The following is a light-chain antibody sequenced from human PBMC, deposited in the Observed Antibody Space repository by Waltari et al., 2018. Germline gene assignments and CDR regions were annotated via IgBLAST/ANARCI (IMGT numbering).Light chain of an antibody. CDR3: AAWDDSLSGPV. CDR2: RNN. CDR1: SSNIGSNY. Sequence: QSVLTQPPSASGTPGQRVTISCSGSSSNIGSNYVYWYQQLPGTAPKLLIYRNNQRHSGVPDRFSGSKSGTSASLAISGLRSEDEGDYYCAAWDDSLSGPVFGGGTKLTVL. J-gene: IGLJ2*01. V-gene: IGLV1-47*01.